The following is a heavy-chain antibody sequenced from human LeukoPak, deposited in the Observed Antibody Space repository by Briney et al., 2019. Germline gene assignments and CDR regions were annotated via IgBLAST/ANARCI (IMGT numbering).Heavy chain of an antibody. CDR1: GGSISSSSYY. D-gene: IGHD4-17*01. V-gene: IGHV4-39*07. J-gene: IGHJ4*02. CDR3: ARVPTVTFFDY. CDR2: IYYSGST. Sequence: PSETLSLTCTVSGGSISSSSYYWGWIRQPPGKGLEWIGTIYYSGSTYYNPSLKSRVTISVDTSKNQFSLKLSSVTAADTAVYYCARVPTVTFFDYWGQGTLVTVSS.